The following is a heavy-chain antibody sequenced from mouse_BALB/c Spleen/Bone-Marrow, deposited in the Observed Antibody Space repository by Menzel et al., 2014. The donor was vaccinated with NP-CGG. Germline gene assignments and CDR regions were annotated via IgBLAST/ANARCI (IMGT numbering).Heavy chain of an antibody. Sequence: LVESGAELMKPGASVKISCKATGYTFSSYWIEWVKQRPGHGLEWIGEILPGSGTTNYNENFKGKATFTADTSSNTAYMQLSSLTSEDSAVYYCARDYRYDGAMYYLVQGPSGTVPS. CDR3: ARDYRYDGAMYY. D-gene: IGHD2-14*01. J-gene: IGHJ4*01. V-gene: IGHV1-9*01. CDR2: ILPGSGTT. CDR1: GYTFSSYW.